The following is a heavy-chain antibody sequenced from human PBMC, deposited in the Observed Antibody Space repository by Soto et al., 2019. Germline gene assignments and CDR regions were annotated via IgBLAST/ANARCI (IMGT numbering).Heavy chain of an antibody. J-gene: IGHJ4*02. V-gene: IGHV6-1*01. D-gene: IGHD3-10*01. Sequence: SQTLSLTCAISGDSVSSNSVAWNWIRQSPSRGLEWLGRTYYRTKWYNDYAVSVKSRVIINPDTSKNQFSLQSNSVTPEDTAVYYCARVRSALFDDWGPGTLVTVSS. CDR2: TYYRTKWYN. CDR1: GDSVSSNSVA. CDR3: ARVRSALFDD.